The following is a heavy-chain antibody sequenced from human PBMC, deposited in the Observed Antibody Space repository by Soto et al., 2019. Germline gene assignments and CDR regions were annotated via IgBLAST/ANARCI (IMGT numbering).Heavy chain of an antibody. Sequence: SETLSLTCAVHGGSFSGYYWSWIRQPPGKGLEWIGEINHSGSTHYNPSLKSRVTISVDTSKNQFSLKLSSVTAADTAVYYCARGKGIAAAGAFNWFDPWGQGTLVTVSS. V-gene: IGHV4-34*01. CDR1: GGSFSGYY. CDR2: INHSGST. J-gene: IGHJ5*02. CDR3: ARGKGIAAAGAFNWFDP. D-gene: IGHD6-13*01.